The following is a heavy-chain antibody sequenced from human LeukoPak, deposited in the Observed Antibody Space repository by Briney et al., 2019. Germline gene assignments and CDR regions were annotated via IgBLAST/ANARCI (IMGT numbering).Heavy chain of an antibody. CDR3: ARKYYYDSSGYSPHAFDI. V-gene: IGHV1-69*04. D-gene: IGHD3-22*01. J-gene: IGHJ3*02. CDR1: GGTFSSYA. CDR2: IIPIFGIA. Sequence: SVKVSCKASGGTFSSYAISWVRQAPGQGLEWMGRIIPIFGIANYAQKFQGRVTITADKSASTAYMELSSLRSEDTAVYYCARKYYYDSSGYSPHAFDIWGQGTMVTVSS.